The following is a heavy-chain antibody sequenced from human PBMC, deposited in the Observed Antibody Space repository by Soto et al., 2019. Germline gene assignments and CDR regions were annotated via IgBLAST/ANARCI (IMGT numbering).Heavy chain of an antibody. CDR1: GFTFDDYA. V-gene: IGHV3-9*01. CDR3: VRSKGGYSYGTPFDY. CDR2: ISWNSGNI. J-gene: IGHJ4*02. D-gene: IGHD5-18*01. Sequence: EVQLEESGGALVQPGRSLRLSCAASGFTFDDYAIQWVRQVLGKGLEWVSSISWNSGNIGYADSVKGRFTTSRDNAKNSLYLQMNSLRPEDTALYYCVRSKGGYSYGTPFDYWGQGTLVTVSS.